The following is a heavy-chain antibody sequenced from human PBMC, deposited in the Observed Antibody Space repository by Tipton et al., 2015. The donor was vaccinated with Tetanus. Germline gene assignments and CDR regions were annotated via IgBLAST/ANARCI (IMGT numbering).Heavy chain of an antibody. CDR3: AKDIGPYSYGYYFDY. CDR1: GFTFSA. J-gene: IGHJ4*02. CDR2: LGSGGSR. D-gene: IGHD5-18*01. V-gene: IGHV3-23*01. Sequence: SLRLSCAASGFTFSAMSWVRQAPGKGLEWVSVLGSGGSRYYADSVKGRFTISRDNSKSTLYLQMNSLRAEDTALYYCAKDIGPYSYGYYFDYWGQGTLVTVSS.